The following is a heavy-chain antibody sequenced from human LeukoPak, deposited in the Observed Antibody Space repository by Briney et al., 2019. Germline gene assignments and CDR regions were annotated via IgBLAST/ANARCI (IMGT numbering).Heavy chain of an antibody. V-gene: IGHV4-34*01. CDR3: ASGRGGGSRAYY. Sequence: SETLSLTCAVYGGSFSGYYWSWIRQPPGKGLEWIGEINHSGSTNYNPSLKSRVTISVDTSKNQFSLKLSSVTAADTAVYYCASGRGGGSRAYYWGQGTLVTVSS. CDR2: INHSGST. D-gene: IGHD2-15*01. J-gene: IGHJ4*02. CDR1: GGSFSGYY.